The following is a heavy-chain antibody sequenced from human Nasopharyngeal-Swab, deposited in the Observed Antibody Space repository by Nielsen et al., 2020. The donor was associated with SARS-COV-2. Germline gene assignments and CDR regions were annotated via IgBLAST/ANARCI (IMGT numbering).Heavy chain of an antibody. CDR2: INHSGST. V-gene: IGHV4-34*01. J-gene: IGHJ5*02. Sequence: SETLSLTCAVYGGSFSGYYWSWIRQPPEKGLEWIGEINHSGSTNYNPSLKSRVTISVDTSKNQFSLKLSSVTAADTAVYYCARGPLTYCSSTSCYVRRFDPWGQGTLVTVSS. CDR3: ARGPLTYCSSTSCYVRRFDP. CDR1: GGSFSGYY. D-gene: IGHD2-2*01.